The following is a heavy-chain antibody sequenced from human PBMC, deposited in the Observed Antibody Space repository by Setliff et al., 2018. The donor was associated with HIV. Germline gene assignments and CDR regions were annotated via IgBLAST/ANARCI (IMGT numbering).Heavy chain of an antibody. CDR1: GYTITSYG. CDR2: IGAYNGNT. Sequence: ASVKVSCKASGYTITSYGISWVRQAPGQGLEWMGWIGAYNGNTNYEQKLQGRVTMTTDTSTSTAYMELRSLRSDDTAVYYCARDLTMVLGRGGGGDAFDIWGQGTMVTVSS. J-gene: IGHJ3*02. V-gene: IGHV1-18*01. CDR3: ARDLTMVLGRGGGGDAFDI. D-gene: IGHD3-10*01.